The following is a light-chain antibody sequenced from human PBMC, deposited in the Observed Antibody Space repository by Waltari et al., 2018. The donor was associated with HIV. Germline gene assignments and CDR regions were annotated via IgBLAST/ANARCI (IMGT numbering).Light chain of an antibody. V-gene: IGLV1-40*01. CDR2: ANS. CDR3: QSYDSGLSGSV. J-gene: IGLJ2*01. CDR1: GSNIGAGYP. Sequence: QSVLTPPPSLSGAPGQRVTISCSGTGSNIGAGYPVHWYQQLPGTAPKLLIYANSNRPSGVPDRFSGSKSDTSASLAITGLQAEDEADYYCQSYDSGLSGSVFGGGTKLTVL.